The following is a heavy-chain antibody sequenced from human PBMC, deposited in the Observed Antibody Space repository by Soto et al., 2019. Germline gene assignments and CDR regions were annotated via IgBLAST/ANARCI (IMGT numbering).Heavy chain of an antibody. D-gene: IGHD2-15*01. Sequence: QVQLQESGPGLVKPSQTLSLTCSVSGGSITSGDYYWSWIRQYPGKGLEWIGYGNAYSSPSLRSRIAISIDTSKNQFFLTLRSVTAVDTAVYYCARGKRRSDGGSYVRGAFETWGQGTMVTVSA. J-gene: IGHJ3*02. CDR3: ARGKRRSDGGSYVRGAFET. CDR2: GNA. V-gene: IGHV4-31*03. CDR1: GGSITSGDYY.